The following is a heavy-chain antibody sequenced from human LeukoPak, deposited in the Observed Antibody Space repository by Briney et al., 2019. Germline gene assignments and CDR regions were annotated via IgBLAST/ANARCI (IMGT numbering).Heavy chain of an antibody. D-gene: IGHD3-10*01. J-gene: IGHJ4*02. CDR2: ISGSGVST. V-gene: IGHV3-23*01. CDR3: AKDLSGRKGSFDY. Sequence: GGSLRLSCAVSGFSFDRYVMSWVRQALGKGLEWVSAISGSGVSTYYADSVKGRSTISRDNSKNTLYLQMSSLRAEDTAVYYCAKDLSGRKGSFDYWGQGTLVTVSS. CDR1: GFSFDRYV.